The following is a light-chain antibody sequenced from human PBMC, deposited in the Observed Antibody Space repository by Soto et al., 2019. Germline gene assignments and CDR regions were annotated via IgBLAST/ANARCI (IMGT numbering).Light chain of an antibody. CDR1: RSDDPF. CDR3: CSSTNSNTLV. CDR2: DVS. V-gene: IGLV2-14*03. Sequence: QSVLTQPASVSGSPGQSITISCTGSRSDDPFVSWYQHHPGKAPKLMIYDVSNRPSGVSDRFSGSKSGNTASLTISGLQADDEVAYYCCSSTNSNTLVFGTGTKVTVL. J-gene: IGLJ1*01.